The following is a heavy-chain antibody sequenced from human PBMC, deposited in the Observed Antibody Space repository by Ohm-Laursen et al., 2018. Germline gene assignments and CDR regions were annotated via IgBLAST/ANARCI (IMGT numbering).Heavy chain of an antibody. V-gene: IGHV3-7*01. Sequence: LRLSCAATGFSFRNYWMSWVRQAPGKGLEWVANIKQDGSEKNNVDPLRGRFNISRDNTKNSVSLQMDSLRIEDTAMYYCGRGGHDFGYWGQGTLVTVSS. CDR3: GRGGHDFGY. CDR1: GFSFRNYW. J-gene: IGHJ4*02. CDR2: IKQDGSEK.